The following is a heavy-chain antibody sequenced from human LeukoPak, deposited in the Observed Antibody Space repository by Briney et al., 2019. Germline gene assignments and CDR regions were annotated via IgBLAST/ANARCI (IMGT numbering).Heavy chain of an antibody. CDR2: ISYDGSNK. D-gene: IGHD1-26*01. Sequence: GGSLRLSCAASGFTFSSYGMHWVRQAPGKGLEWVAVISYDGSNKYYADSVKGRFTISRDNSKNTLYLQVNTLRPEDTAVYYCAKGWDYYVDYWGQGTLVTVSS. CDR3: AKGWDYYVDY. CDR1: GFTFSSYG. J-gene: IGHJ4*02. V-gene: IGHV3-30*18.